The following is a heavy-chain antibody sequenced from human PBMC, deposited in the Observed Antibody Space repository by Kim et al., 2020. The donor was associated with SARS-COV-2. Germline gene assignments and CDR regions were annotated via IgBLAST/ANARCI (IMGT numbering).Heavy chain of an antibody. D-gene: IGHD6-13*01. Sequence: GGSLRLSCAASGFTVSSNYMSWVRQAPGKGLEWVSVIYSGGSTYYADSVKGRFTISRDNSKNTLYLQMNSLRAEETAVYYCARRRSTITGAGNRSRWFDPWGQGTLVTGSS. CDR2: IYSGGST. CDR3: ARRRSTITGAGNRSRWFDP. J-gene: IGHJ5*02. V-gene: IGHV3-66*01. CDR1: GFTVSSNY.